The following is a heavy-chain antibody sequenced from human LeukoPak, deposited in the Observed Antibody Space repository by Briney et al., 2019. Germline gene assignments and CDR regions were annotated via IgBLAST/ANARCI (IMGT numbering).Heavy chain of an antibody. Sequence: ASVTVSCKASVYTFSSYDIKWVRQATGQGLEWMGWMSPNSGDTGYAQKFQGRVTITRDTSISTAYMELGSLGSGGTAGYYCARDTYSSAWYAAFDIWGQGTLVTVSS. CDR2: MSPNSGDT. CDR1: VYTFSSYD. D-gene: IGHD6-19*01. CDR3: ARDTYSSAWYAAFDI. J-gene: IGHJ3*02. V-gene: IGHV1-8*01.